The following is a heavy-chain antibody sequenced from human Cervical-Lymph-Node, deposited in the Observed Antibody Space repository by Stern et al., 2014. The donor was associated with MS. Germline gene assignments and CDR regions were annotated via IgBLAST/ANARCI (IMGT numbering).Heavy chain of an antibody. CDR1: GFTFGRHT. J-gene: IGHJ4*02. Sequence: MQLVESGGGVVQPGRSLRLSCAASGFTFGRHTMHWVRQAPGKGLDWVAIISSDGSSQHYADSVKGRFTISRDNSNNTLYLQMNSLRAEDTAMYYCARPAAARYFDYWGQGTQVTVSS. CDR3: ARPAAARYFDY. V-gene: IGHV3-30-3*01. D-gene: IGHD6-25*01. CDR2: ISSDGSSQ.